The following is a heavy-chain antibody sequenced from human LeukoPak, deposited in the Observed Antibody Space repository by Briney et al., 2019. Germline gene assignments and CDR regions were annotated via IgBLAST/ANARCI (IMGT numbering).Heavy chain of an antibody. D-gene: IGHD4-11*01. CDR3: ARGRITVSAAGKYYFDY. Sequence: GESLKISGKGCGYSFTNYWIGWVRQMPGKGLEWMGIIYPGDSDTRYSPSFQGQVTISVDKSISTAYLQWSSLKASDTAMYYCARGRITVSAAGKYYFDYWGQGTLVTVSS. CDR2: IYPGDSDT. CDR1: GYSFTNYW. J-gene: IGHJ4*02. V-gene: IGHV5-51*01.